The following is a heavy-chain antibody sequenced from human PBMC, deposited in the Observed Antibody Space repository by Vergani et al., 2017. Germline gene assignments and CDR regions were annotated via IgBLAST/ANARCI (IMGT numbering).Heavy chain of an antibody. CDR1: GFTFSNAW. Sequence: EVQLVESGGGLVKPGGSLRLSCAASGFTFSNAWMSWVRQAPGKGLEWVGRIKSKTDGGTTDYAAPVKGRFTISRDNAKNSLYLQMNSLRAEDTAVYYCARDELGWFDPWGQGTLVTVSS. D-gene: IGHD1-7*01. J-gene: IGHJ5*02. CDR3: ARDELGWFDP. V-gene: IGHV3-15*01. CDR2: IKSKTDGGTT.